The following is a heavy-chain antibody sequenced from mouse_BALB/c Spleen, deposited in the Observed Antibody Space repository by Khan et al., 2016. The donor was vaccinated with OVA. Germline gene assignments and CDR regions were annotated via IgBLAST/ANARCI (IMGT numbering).Heavy chain of an antibody. J-gene: IGHJ3*01. V-gene: IGHV3-8*02. D-gene: IGHD2-14*01. Sequence: VQLQQSGPSLVKPSQTLSLTCSVTGDSITSGYWSWIRKFPGNKLEYMGYMIYSGNTYYNPSLKSRISITRHTSKNPYYLQLNSVPTEDTATYSCARSTYRYAFAYWGQGTLVTVSA. CDR1: GDSITSGY. CDR2: MIYSGNT. CDR3: ARSTYRYAFAY.